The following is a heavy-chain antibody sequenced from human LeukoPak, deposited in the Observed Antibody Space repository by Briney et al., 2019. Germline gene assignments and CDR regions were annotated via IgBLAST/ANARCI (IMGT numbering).Heavy chain of an antibody. CDR2: ISSSGSDI. D-gene: IGHD6-19*01. J-gene: IGHJ4*02. CDR1: GFTFSNYE. V-gene: IGHV3-48*03. Sequence: PGGSLRLSCAASGFTFSNYEMHWVRQAPGKGLEWVSYISSSGSDIYYADSVKGRFTISRDNAKNSLYLHMNSLRAEDTAVYYCARGLRIAVAGNIDYWGQGTLVTVSS. CDR3: ARGLRIAVAGNIDY.